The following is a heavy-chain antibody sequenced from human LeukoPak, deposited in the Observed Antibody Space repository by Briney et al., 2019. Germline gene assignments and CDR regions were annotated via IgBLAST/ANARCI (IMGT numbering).Heavy chain of an antibody. Sequence: GRSLRLSCAASGFTFSSYGMHWVRQAPGKGLEWVAVISYDGSNKYYADSVKGRFTISRDYSKNTLYLQMNSLRAEDTAVYYCAKGIGYSGYDYTYYYYGMDVWGQGTTVTVSS. CDR3: AKGIGYSGYDYTYYYYGMDV. V-gene: IGHV3-30*18. CDR1: GFTFSSYG. J-gene: IGHJ6*02. D-gene: IGHD5-12*01. CDR2: ISYDGSNK.